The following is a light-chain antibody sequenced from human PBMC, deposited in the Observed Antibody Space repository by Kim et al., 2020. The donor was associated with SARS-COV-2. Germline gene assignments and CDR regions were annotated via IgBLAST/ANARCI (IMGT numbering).Light chain of an antibody. J-gene: IGLJ2*01. Sequence: RLPISCSGSRSNIGSTSVSCYQHVPGKAPKLVIYYDDLVPSGASDRFSGSKSGTSASLAITGLQSEDEADYYCAAWDDSLNALVFGGGTQLTVL. CDR3: AAWDDSLNALV. V-gene: IGLV1-36*01. CDR1: RSNIGSTS. CDR2: YDD.